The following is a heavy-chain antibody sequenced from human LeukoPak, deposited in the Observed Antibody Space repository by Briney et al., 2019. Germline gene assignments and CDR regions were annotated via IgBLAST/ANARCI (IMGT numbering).Heavy chain of an antibody. CDR2: IYYSGST. D-gene: IGHD3/OR15-3a*01. CDR1: GGSISSYY. V-gene: IGHV4-59*08. CDR3: ARLAMDSQGRYYYYYGMDV. J-gene: IGHJ6*02. Sequence: SETLSLTCTVSGGSISSYYWSWIRQPPGKGLEWIGYIYYSGSTNYNPSLKSRVTISVDTSKNQFSLKLSSVTAADTAVYYCARLAMDSQGRYYYYYGMDVWGQGTTVTVSS.